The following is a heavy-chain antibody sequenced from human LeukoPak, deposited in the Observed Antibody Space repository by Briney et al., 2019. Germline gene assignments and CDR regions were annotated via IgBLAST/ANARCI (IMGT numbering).Heavy chain of an antibody. CDR2: INTNTGNP. CDR3: ARDLGPNYGDSNNYFDY. V-gene: IGHV7-4-1*02. Sequence: ASVKVSCKASGYTFTSYAMNWVRQAPGQGLEWMGWINTNTGNPTYAQGFTGRFVFSLDTSVSTAYLQISSLKAEGTAVYYCARDLGPNYGDSNNYFDYWGQGTLVTVSS. CDR1: GYTFTSYA. J-gene: IGHJ4*02. D-gene: IGHD4-17*01.